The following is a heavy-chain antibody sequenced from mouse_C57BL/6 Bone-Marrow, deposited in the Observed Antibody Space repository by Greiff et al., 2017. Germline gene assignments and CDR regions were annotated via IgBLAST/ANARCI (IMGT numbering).Heavy chain of an antibody. V-gene: IGHV1-69*01. Sequence: QVQLQQPGAELVMPGASVKLSCKASGYTFTSYWMHWVKQRPGQGLEWIGEIDPSDSYTNYNQKFKGKSTLTVDKSSSTAYMQLSSLTSEDSAVYYCARSLLLRSQMDYWGQGTSVTVSS. CDR2: IDPSDSYT. CDR1: GYTFTSYW. D-gene: IGHD1-1*01. CDR3: ARSLLLRSQMDY. J-gene: IGHJ4*01.